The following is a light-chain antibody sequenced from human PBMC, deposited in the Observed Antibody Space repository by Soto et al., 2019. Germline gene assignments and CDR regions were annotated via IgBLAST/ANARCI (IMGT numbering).Light chain of an antibody. V-gene: IGLV2-11*01. CDR2: DVS. CDR3: CSFAGGSVV. CDR1: SNDFAVYKF. Sequence: QSALTQPRSVSGSPGQSVTISCTGTSNDFAVYKFVSWYQQYPGKAPKFMIFDVSKRPSGVPDRFSGSKSGDTASLTISGLQPEDEAVYYCCSFAGGSVVFGGGTKLTVL. J-gene: IGLJ2*01.